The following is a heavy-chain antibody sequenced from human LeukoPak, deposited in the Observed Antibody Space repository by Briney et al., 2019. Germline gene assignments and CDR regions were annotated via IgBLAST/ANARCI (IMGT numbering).Heavy chain of an antibody. Sequence: SVKVSCKASGYTFTGYYMHWVRQAPGQGLEWMGRINPIFGTANYAQKFQGRVTITTDESTSTAYMELSSLRSEDTAVYYCARANFDWLIDYWGQGTLVTVSS. J-gene: IGHJ4*02. CDR3: ARANFDWLIDY. V-gene: IGHV1-69*05. CDR2: INPIFGTA. D-gene: IGHD3-9*01. CDR1: GYTFTGYY.